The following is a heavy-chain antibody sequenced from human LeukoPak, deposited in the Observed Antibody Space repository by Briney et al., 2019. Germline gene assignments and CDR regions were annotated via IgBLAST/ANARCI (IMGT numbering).Heavy chain of an antibody. CDR1: GYTFTSYD. Sequence: ASVKVSCKASGYTFTSYDINWVRQATGQGLEWMGWMNPNSGNTGYAQKFQGRVTITRNTSISTAYMELSSLRSEDTAVYYCARAGYDFWSGYSLYSSWFDPWGQGTLVTVSS. J-gene: IGHJ5*02. V-gene: IGHV1-8*03. D-gene: IGHD3-3*01. CDR3: ARAGYDFWSGYSLYSSWFDP. CDR2: MNPNSGNT.